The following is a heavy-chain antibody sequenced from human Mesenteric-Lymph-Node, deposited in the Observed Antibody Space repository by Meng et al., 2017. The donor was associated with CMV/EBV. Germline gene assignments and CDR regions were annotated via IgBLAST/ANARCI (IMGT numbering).Heavy chain of an antibody. D-gene: IGHD3-10*01. CDR2: ISYSGST. CDR3: ARSRGNLFDY. V-gene: IGHV4-34*09. J-gene: IGHJ4*02. Sequence: SLTCAVYGGSFSGYYWSWIRQPPGKELEWIGYISYSGSTYYSPSLKSRVTISRDTSQNRFSLKLSSVTAADTADYYCARSRGNLFDYWGQGTLVTVSS. CDR1: GGSFSGYY.